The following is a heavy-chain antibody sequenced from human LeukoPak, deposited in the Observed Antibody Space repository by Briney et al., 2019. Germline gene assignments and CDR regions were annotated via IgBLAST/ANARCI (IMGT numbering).Heavy chain of an antibody. CDR3: AKTTGGWPRFFDH. CDR2: VSHEGTST. CDR1: GYPFSGSD. V-gene: IGHV3-30*18. D-gene: IGHD6-19*01. Sequence: GRTLRLSCAASGYPFSGSDIHWGRQAPAKGLEWVAFVSHEGTSTFYAETVKGRFGISRDNSKSTTYLQMNGVRPDDTAVYYCAKTTGGWPRFFDHWGQGTLVAVSS. J-gene: IGHJ4*02.